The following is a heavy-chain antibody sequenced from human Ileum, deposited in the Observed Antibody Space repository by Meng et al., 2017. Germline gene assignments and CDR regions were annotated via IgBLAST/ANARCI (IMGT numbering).Heavy chain of an antibody. D-gene: IGHD3-22*01. CDR3: ASARYDN. J-gene: IGHJ4*02. CDR2: INHSGST. Sequence: QLQLQESGPGLVKPSETLSLTCTVSGGSMIIDSYYWGWIRQPPGKGLEWIGEINHSGSTNYKPSLKSRVTISVDTSKKQFSLKLTSVTAADTAVYYCASARYDNWGQGTLVTVSS. CDR1: GGSMIIDSYY. V-gene: IGHV4-39*07.